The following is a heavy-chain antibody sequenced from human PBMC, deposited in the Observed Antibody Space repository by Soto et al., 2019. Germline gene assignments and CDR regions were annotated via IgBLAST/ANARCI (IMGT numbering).Heavy chain of an antibody. V-gene: IGHV3-23*01. D-gene: IGHD4-17*01. J-gene: IGHJ4*02. CDR1: GYTFSNYA. Sequence: EVQLLESGGGSVHPGGSLRVSCVTSGYTFSNYAMSWVRQIPGKGLEWVSSISGSGEDTYYTDSVKGRFTISRDNSRNTLYLEMTSLRAEDTAVYYCSKDLSFQTVTMRCFHSWGQGTLITVSS. CDR2: ISGSGEDT. CDR3: SKDLSFQTVTMRCFHS.